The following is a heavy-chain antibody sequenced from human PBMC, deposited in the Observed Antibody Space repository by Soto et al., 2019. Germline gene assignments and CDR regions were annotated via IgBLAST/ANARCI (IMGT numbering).Heavy chain of an antibody. CDR3: AIDPRQLIVYFDY. Sequence: GGSLRLCCAASEFTFSNYAMSWGRQAPGKGLEWVSSISDNGGTTYYADSVKGRFTISRDNSKNTLYLQMNSLRAEDTAVYYCAIDPRQLIVYFDYWGPGTQVTVSS. CDR2: ISDNGGTT. V-gene: IGHV3-23*01. CDR1: EFTFSNYA. J-gene: IGHJ4*02. D-gene: IGHD3-22*01.